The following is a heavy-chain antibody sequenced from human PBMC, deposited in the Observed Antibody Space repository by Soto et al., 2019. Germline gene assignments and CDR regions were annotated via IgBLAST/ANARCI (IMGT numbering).Heavy chain of an antibody. CDR3: ARSDGRY. CDR2: IYYSGST. CDR1: GGSISSYY. Sequence: QVQLQESGPGLVKPSETLSLTCTVSGGSISSYYWSWIRQPPGKGLEWIGYIYYSGSTNYNLSLKSRVTISVDTSKNQFSLKLSSVTAADTAVYYCARSDGRYWGQGTLVTVSS. J-gene: IGHJ4*02. V-gene: IGHV4-59*01.